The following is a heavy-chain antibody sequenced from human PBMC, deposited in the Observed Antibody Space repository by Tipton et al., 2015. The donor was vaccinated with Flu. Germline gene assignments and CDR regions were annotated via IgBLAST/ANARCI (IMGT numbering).Heavy chain of an antibody. V-gene: IGHV4-30-4*01. CDR3: ARSITRDAFDI. CDR1: GGSISSGDYY. Sequence: TLSLTCTVSGGSISSGDYYWSWIRQPPGKGLEWIGYIYYCGSTYYNPSLKSRVTISVDTSKNQFSLKLSSVTAADTAVYYCARSITRDAFDIWGQGTMVTVSS. J-gene: IGHJ3*02. CDR2: IYYCGST. D-gene: IGHD2-2*01.